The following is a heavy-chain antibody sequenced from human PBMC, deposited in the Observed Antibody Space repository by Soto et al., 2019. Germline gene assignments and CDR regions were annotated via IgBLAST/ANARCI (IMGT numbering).Heavy chain of an antibody. CDR3: ARVGGFGYCSSTSCPDYYYYMDV. Sequence: ASVKVSWKASGGTFSSYTISWVRQAPGQGLEWMGRISAYNGNTNYAQKLQGRVTMTTDTSTSTAYMELRSLRSDDTAVYYCARVGGFGYCSSTSCPDYYYYMDVWGKGTTVTVSS. CDR2: ISAYNGNT. CDR1: GGTFSSYT. D-gene: IGHD2-2*03. J-gene: IGHJ6*03. V-gene: IGHV1-18*01.